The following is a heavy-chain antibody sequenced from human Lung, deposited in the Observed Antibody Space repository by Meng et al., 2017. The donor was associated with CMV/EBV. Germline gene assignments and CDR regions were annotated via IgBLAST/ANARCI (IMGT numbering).Heavy chain of an antibody. J-gene: IGHJ4*02. V-gene: IGHV4-4*02. CDR1: GGSISSSNW. D-gene: IGHD6-19*01. Sequence: HGQLQVSGLGLVKPSGTLSLTCAVSGGSISSSNWWSWVRQPPGKGLEWIGEIYHSGSTNYNPSLKSRVTISVDKSKNQFSLKLSSVTAADTAVYYCASFPPPGKQWLVTDYWGQGTLVTVSS. CDR2: IYHSGST. CDR3: ASFPPPGKQWLVTDY.